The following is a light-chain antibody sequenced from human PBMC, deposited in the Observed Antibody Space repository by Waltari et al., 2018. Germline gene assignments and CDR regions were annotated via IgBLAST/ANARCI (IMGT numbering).Light chain of an antibody. Sequence: SALTQPDSVSGSPGQSITISCSGISSDSGGYNYVSWYQQHPGEAPKVIIYDVSNRPSGVSHRFSGSKSGSSASLTISGLQAEDEAHYYCSSFTSSTTGIFGGGTKLTVL. V-gene: IGLV2-14*01. CDR3: SSFTSSTTGI. CDR1: SSDSGGYNY. J-gene: IGLJ2*01. CDR2: DVS.